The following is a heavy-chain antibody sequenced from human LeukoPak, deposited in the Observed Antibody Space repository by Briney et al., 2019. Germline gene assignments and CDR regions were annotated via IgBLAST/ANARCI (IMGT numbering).Heavy chain of an antibody. CDR3: ARAYLVDF. CDR2: INQDGSEK. V-gene: IGHV3-7*01. D-gene: IGHD2-21*01. CDR1: GFTFSRYS. J-gene: IGHJ4*02. Sequence: GGSLRLSCAASGFTFSRYSMNWVRQAPGKGLEWVANINQDGSEKYYVDSVKGRFTISRDNAKNSLYLQMISLRAEDTAVYYCARAYLVDFWGQGTLVTVSS.